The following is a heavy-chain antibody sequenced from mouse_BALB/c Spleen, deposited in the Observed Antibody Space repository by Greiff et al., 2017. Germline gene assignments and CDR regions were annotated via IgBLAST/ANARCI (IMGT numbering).Heavy chain of an antibody. CDR3: ASYGNYGDYAMDY. J-gene: IGHJ4*01. V-gene: IGHV1-18*01. CDR1: GYTFTEYT. CDR2: INPNNGGT. D-gene: IGHD2-1*01. Sequence: EVQRVESGPELVKPGASVKISCKTSGYTFTEYTMHWVKQSHGKSLEWIGGINPNNGGTSYNQKFKGKATLTVDKSSSTAYMELRSLTSEDSAVYYCASYGNYGDYAMDYWGQGTSVTVSS.